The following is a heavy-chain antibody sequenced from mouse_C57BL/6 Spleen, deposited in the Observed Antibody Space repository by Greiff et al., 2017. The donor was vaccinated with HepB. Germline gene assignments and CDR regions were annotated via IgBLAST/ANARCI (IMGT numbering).Heavy chain of an antibody. CDR1: GYSITSGYY. J-gene: IGHJ1*03. Sequence: EVQLQQSGPGLVKPSQSLSLTCSVTGYSITSGYYWNWIRQFPGTKLEWMGYISYDGSNNYNPSLKNRISITRDTTKNQFFMKLNSVTTEDTATYYWSREDYDYDEGYFDVWGTGTTVTVSS. D-gene: IGHD2-4*01. V-gene: IGHV3-6*01. CDR2: ISYDGSN. CDR3: SREDYDYDEGYFDV.